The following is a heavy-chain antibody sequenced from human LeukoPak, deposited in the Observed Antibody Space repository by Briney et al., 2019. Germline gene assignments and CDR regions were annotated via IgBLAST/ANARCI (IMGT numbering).Heavy chain of an antibody. Sequence: GGSLRLSCAASGFTVSRNYMTWVRQAPGKGLEWVSVIYSGGSTYYADSVKGRFTISRDNSKNTLYLQMNSLRAEDTAVYYCASSEGYYDILTGFIDYWGQGTLVTVSS. D-gene: IGHD3-9*01. J-gene: IGHJ4*02. CDR3: ASSEGYYDILTGFIDY. CDR1: GFTVSRNY. CDR2: IYSGGST. V-gene: IGHV3-66*01.